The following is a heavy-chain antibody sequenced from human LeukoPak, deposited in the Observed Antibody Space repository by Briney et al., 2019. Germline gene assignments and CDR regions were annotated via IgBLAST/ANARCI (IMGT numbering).Heavy chain of an antibody. D-gene: IGHD3-10*01. CDR3: ANRYGSGSYYDY. CDR1: GFTFSSSA. Sequence: GGSLRLSCAASGFTFSSSAMSWVRQAPGKGLEWVSGINGSGGSTYYADSVKGRFTISRDNSKNTLYLQMNSLRAEDTAVYYCANRYGSGSYYDYWGQGTLVTVSS. CDR2: INGSGGST. J-gene: IGHJ4*02. V-gene: IGHV3-23*01.